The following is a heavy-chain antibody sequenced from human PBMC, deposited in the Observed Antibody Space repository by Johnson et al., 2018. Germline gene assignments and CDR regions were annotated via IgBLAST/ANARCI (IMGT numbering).Heavy chain of an antibody. Sequence: EVQLVESGGGVVQPGQSLRLSCTTSTSGFTFGDYAMSWIRQAPGKGLEWVGFIRSIVYGGTAEYAASVKGRFTISRDDSKSIVYLQMNSLKTEDTAVYYCTRDVGYWGQGTLVTVSS. CDR3: TRDVGY. CDR1: GFTFGDYA. J-gene: IGHJ4*02. D-gene: IGHD1-26*01. CDR2: IRSIVYGGTA. V-gene: IGHV3-49*03.